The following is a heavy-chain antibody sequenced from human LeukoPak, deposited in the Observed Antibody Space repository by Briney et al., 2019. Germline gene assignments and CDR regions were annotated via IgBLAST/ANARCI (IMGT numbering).Heavy chain of an antibody. D-gene: IGHD3-22*01. CDR1: GGTFSSYA. V-gene: IGHV1-69*13. J-gene: IGHJ4*02. CDR2: IIPIFGTA. CDR3: ARTRYSDDSSGYYS. Sequence: SVKVSCKASGGTFSSYAISWVRQAPGQGLEWMGGIIPIFGTANYAQKFQGRVTITADESTSTAYMELSSLRSEDTAVYYCARTRYSDDSSGYYSWGQGTLVTVSS.